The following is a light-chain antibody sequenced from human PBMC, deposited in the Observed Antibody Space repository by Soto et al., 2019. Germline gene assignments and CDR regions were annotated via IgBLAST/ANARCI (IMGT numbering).Light chain of an antibody. J-gene: IGLJ1*01. CDR1: SSDVGFYNY. CDR3: SSYTSISTRV. Sequence: QSVLTQPASVSGSPGQSITISCTGTSSDVGFYNYVSWYQQHPGKGPKLIIYEVTNRPSGISNRFSGSKSGNTASLTISGLQAEDEADYYCSSYTSISTRVFGTGTQVTVL. V-gene: IGLV2-14*01. CDR2: EVT.